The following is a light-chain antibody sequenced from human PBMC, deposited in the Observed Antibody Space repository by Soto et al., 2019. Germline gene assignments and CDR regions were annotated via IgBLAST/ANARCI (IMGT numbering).Light chain of an antibody. V-gene: IGKV3-15*01. Sequence: VMTQSPATLSVSPGERATLSCTASQSINSNLAWYQQRPGQAPRLLIYGASTRATGIPARFSGSGSGTEFTLTISSPQSEDFAVYYCQQYNNWWTFGQGTKVEIK. CDR1: QSINSN. CDR2: GAS. J-gene: IGKJ1*01. CDR3: QQYNNWWT.